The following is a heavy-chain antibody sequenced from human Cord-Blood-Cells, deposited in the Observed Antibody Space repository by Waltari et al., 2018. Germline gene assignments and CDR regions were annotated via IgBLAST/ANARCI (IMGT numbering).Heavy chain of an antibody. V-gene: IGHV4-34*01. CDR3: ATRGTGAGDDAFDI. Sequence: QVQLQQWGAGLLKPSETLSLPCAVYGGSFSGYYWSWISKPPGKGLEWIGEINHSGSTNYNPSLKSRVTISVDTSKNQFSLKLSSVTAADTAVYYCATRGTGAGDDAFDIWGQGTMVTVSS. D-gene: IGHD7-27*01. CDR2: INHSGST. CDR1: GGSFSGYY. J-gene: IGHJ3*02.